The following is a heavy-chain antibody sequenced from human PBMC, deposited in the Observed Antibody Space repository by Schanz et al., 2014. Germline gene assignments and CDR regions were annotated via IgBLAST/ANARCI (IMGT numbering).Heavy chain of an antibody. CDR2: IWSDGSTK. CDR1: GFTFNSYA. V-gene: IGHV3-33*08. CDR3: ASPSGYSDYGTYFDF. J-gene: IGHJ4*02. Sequence: QVQLVESGGGVVQPGRSLRLSCAASGFTFNSYAMTWVRQAPGKGPEWVAVIWSDGSTKYYADSVKGRFTISRDNSKNTLYLQMNTLRAEDTAVYYCASPSGYSDYGTYFDFWGQGTLVTVSS. D-gene: IGHD5-12*01.